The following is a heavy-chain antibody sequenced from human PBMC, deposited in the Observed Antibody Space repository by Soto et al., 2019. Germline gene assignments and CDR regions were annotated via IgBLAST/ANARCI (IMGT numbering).Heavy chain of an antibody. CDR3: ARLSYCDGDCTRRPYDYYGMDV. V-gene: IGHV5-51*01. J-gene: IGHJ6*02. CDR1: GYSFTSYH. Sequence: EVQLVQSGAEVKKPGESLKISCKGSGYSFTSYHIVWVRQMPGKGLEWMGIIYPGDSETRYSPSLQGQVTMSADKSTSTAYLQWSSLKASATAMYYCARLSYCDGDCTRRPYDYYGMDVWGQGTTVTVSS. CDR2: IYPGDSET. D-gene: IGHD2-21*02.